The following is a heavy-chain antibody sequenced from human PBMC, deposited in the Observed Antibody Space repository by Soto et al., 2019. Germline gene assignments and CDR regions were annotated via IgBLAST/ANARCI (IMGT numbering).Heavy chain of an antibody. D-gene: IGHD4-17*01. V-gene: IGHV4-59*01. CDR1: GGSISSYY. Sequence: QVQLQEAGPGLVKPSETLSLTCTVSGGSISSYYWSWIRQPPGKGLEWIGYSYYSGSTNYNPSLKSRVTISVDPSKNQCALKLSSVPAADTAVYYCARGIDYGFRYFDYWGQGTLVTVSS. J-gene: IGHJ4*02. CDR3: ARGIDYGFRYFDY. CDR2: SYYSGST.